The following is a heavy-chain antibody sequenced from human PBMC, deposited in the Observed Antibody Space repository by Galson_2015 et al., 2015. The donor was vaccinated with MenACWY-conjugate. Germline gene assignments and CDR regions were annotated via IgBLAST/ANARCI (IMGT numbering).Heavy chain of an antibody. CDR3: ARHDRTAPARSGAFDI. Sequence: ETLSLTCTVSGGSISSSSYYWDWTRQPPGRGLEWIGTIYYRGSTYYNSSLKSRVTISVDTSQNQFSLNLSSVTAADTAMYYCARHDRTAPARSGAFDIWGRGTMVTVSS. CDR1: GGSISSSSYY. CDR2: IYYRGST. D-gene: IGHD2-2*01. J-gene: IGHJ3*02. V-gene: IGHV4-39*01.